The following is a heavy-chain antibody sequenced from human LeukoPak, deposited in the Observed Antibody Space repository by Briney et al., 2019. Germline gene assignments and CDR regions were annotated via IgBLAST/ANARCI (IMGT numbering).Heavy chain of an antibody. CDR2: ISPDSNFI. V-gene: IGHV3-21*01. D-gene: IGHD1-26*01. Sequence: GGSLRLSCAASGFSVSNNYMNWVRQAPGKGLEWVSSISPDSNFIPQADSVKGRFTISRDNAKNSLYLQMESLRVEDTAVYYCANFQTVGVKPFEHWGQGTLVTVSS. CDR1: GFSVSNNY. J-gene: IGHJ5*02. CDR3: ANFQTVGVKPFEH.